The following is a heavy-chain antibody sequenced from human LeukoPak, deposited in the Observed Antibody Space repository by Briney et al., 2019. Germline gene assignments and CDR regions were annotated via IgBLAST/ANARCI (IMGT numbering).Heavy chain of an antibody. Sequence: SVTVSCTASGGTFSSYAISWVRQAPGQGLEWMGGIIPIFGTANYAQKFQGRVTITADESTSTAYMELSSLRSEDTAVYYCAYCGGDCQTTDAFDIWGQGTMVTVSS. D-gene: IGHD2-21*02. CDR1: GGTFSSYA. CDR2: IIPIFGTA. J-gene: IGHJ3*02. CDR3: AYCGGDCQTTDAFDI. V-gene: IGHV1-69*13.